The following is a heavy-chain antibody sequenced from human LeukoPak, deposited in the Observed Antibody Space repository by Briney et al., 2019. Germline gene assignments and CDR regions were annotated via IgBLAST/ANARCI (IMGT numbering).Heavy chain of an antibody. J-gene: IGHJ4*02. Sequence: PGGSLRLSCAASGFTFSSYSMNWVRQAPGKGLEWVSSISSSSYIYYADSVKGRFTISRDNAKNSLYLQMNSLRAEDTAVYYCAGDHGVTGTTYDYWGQGTLVTVSS. V-gene: IGHV3-21*01. CDR3: AGDHGVTGTTYDY. CDR1: GFTFSSYS. D-gene: IGHD1-7*01. CDR2: ISSSSYI.